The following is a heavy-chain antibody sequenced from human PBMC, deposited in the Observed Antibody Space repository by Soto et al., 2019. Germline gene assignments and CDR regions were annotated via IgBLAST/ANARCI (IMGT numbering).Heavy chain of an antibody. Sequence: SETLSLTCTVSGGSISSSSYYWGWIRQPPGKGLEWIGSIYYSGSTYYNPSLKSRVTISVDTSKNQFSLKLSSVTAADTAVYYCARNENYYYGMNVWGKGTPVTVSS. CDR2: IYYSGST. V-gene: IGHV4-39*01. J-gene: IGHJ6*04. CDR3: ARNENYYYGMNV. CDR1: GGSISSSSYY.